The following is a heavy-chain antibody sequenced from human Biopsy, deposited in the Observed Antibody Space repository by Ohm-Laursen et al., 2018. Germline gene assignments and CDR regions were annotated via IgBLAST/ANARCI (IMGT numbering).Heavy chain of an antibody. CDR2: IFAGGGRT. J-gene: IGHJ4*02. Sequence: SLRLSCAASGLSIGTNYMTWVRQAPGKGLDWVSIIFAGGGRTYYADSVKGRFTISRDISKNTLYLQMNNLRAEDTAVFYCAKDLRNNNWGVENWGQGTLVTVSS. CDR1: GLSIGTNY. V-gene: IGHV3-53*05. D-gene: IGHD7-27*01. CDR3: AKDLRNNNWGVEN.